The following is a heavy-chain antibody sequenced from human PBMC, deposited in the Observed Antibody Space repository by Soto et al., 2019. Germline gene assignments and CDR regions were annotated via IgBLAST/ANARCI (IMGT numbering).Heavy chain of an antibody. V-gene: IGHV4-39*01. J-gene: IGHJ4*02. CDR3: ARHEPHSGTMIVVGFRSPFDY. CDR1: GGSISGSIYY. Sequence: PLETLSLTCTVSGGSISGSIYYWGWIRQPPGKWLEWIGSIYYSGSTYYNPSLKSRVTISVDTSKNQFSLKLSSVTAADTAVYYCARHEPHSGTMIVVGFRSPFDYWGQGTLVTVSS. D-gene: IGHD3-22*01. CDR2: IYYSGST.